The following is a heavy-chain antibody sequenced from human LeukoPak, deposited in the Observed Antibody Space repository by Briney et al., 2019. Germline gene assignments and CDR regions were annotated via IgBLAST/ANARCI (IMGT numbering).Heavy chain of an antibody. CDR3: ARHWNWAFDY. J-gene: IGHJ4*02. Sequence: GGSLRLSCAASGFSFGTYWMTWGRQAPGKGLEWVANINPDGRDKHYVDSVMGRFTISRDNAKNSLYLQMNSLSVEDTAVYYCARHWNWAFDYWGQGTLVTVSS. CDR2: INPDGRDK. D-gene: IGHD1-1*01. V-gene: IGHV3-7*01. CDR1: GFSFGTYW.